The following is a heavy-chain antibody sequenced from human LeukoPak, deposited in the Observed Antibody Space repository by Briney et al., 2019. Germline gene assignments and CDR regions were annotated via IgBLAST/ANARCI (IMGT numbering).Heavy chain of an antibody. Sequence: ASVKVSCKVSGYTLTELSMHWVRQAPGKGLEWMGGFDPEDGETIYAQKFQGRVTMTEDTSTDTAYMGLSSLRSEDTAVYYCATKPGYAIPGNWFDPWGQGTLVTVPS. CDR3: ATKPGYAIPGNWFDP. CDR2: FDPEDGET. V-gene: IGHV1-24*01. CDR1: GYTLTELS. D-gene: IGHD2-8*01. J-gene: IGHJ5*02.